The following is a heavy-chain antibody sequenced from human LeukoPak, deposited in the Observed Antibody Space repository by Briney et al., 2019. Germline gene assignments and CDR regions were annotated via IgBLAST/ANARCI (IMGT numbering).Heavy chain of an antibody. CDR1: GGSLSSSSYY. J-gene: IGHJ5*02. D-gene: IGHD5-24*01. CDR3: ARNVSEKTTMSRTEATNWFDP. Sequence: SETLSLTCTVSGGSLSSSSYYWGWPRQPPGKGLDWIGSIYYRGSTYYNPSLKSRVINSVDTSKNQFSLKLTSVNAADTAVYYCARNVSEKTTMSRTEATNWFDPWGQGTLVTVSS. CDR2: IYYRGST. V-gene: IGHV4-39*01.